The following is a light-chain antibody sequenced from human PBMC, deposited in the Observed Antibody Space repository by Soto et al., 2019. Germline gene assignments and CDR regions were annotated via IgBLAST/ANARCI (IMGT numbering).Light chain of an antibody. CDR2: GAS. Sequence: EIVMTQSPATLSVSPGERATLSCRASQSVRNNLAWYQQRPGQAPRLLIYGASTAATGIPDRFSGSGSGTEFTLTISSLQPEDFAVYYCQQYNDWPQAFSQGTKVEVK. CDR3: QQYNDWPQA. V-gene: IGKV3-15*01. CDR1: QSVRNN. J-gene: IGKJ1*01.